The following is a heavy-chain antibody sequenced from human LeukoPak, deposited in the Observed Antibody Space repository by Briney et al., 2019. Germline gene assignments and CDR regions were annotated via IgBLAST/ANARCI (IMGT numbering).Heavy chain of an antibody. CDR1: GGTFSSYA. D-gene: IGHD6-13*01. J-gene: IGHJ4*02. Sequence: ASVKVSCKASGGTFSSYAISWVRQAPGQGLEWMGWINTNTGNPTYAQGFTGRFVFSLDTSVSTAYLQISSLKAEDTAVYYCARVVAVAGKILDYWGQGTLVTVSS. CDR2: INTNTGNP. CDR3: ARVVAVAGKILDY. V-gene: IGHV7-4-1*02.